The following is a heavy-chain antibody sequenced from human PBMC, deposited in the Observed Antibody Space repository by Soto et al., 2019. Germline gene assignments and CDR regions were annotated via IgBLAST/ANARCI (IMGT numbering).Heavy chain of an antibody. CDR1: GFTVSSNY. J-gene: IGHJ6*03. CDR2: IYSGGST. V-gene: IGHV3-53*04. D-gene: IGHD6-6*01. Sequence: GGSLRLSCAASGFTVSSNYMSWVRQAPGKGLEWVSVIYSGGSTYYADSVKGRFTISRHNSKNTLYLQMNSLRAEDTAVYYCARGRDSSSGYYYYYMDVWGKGTTVTVSS. CDR3: ARGRDSSSGYYYYYMDV.